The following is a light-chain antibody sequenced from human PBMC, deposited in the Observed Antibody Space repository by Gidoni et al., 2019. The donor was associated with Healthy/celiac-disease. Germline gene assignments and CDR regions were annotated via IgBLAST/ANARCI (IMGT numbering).Light chain of an antibody. J-gene: IGKJ5*01. V-gene: IGKV2-30*02. Sequence: DVVMTQSPLSLPVTLGQPASISCRSSQSLVHSDGNTYLNWFQQSPGQSPRRLIYKVSNRDSGVPDRFSGSGSGTDFTLKISRVEAEDVGVYYCMQGTHWPPTFGQGTRLEIK. CDR3: MQGTHWPPT. CDR1: QSLVHSDGNTY. CDR2: KVS.